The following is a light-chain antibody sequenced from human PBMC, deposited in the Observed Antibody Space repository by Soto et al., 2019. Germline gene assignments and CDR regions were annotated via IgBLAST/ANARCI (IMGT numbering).Light chain of an antibody. CDR3: QQYNNWGT. CDR2: GAS. Sequence: EIVMTQSPATLSVSPGERATLSCRASQSVSSNLAWYQQKPGQDPRLLIYGASTRATGIPARFSGIGSGTEFTLTISRLQSEDFAVYYCQQYNNWGTFGQGTKVEIK. CDR1: QSVSSN. V-gene: IGKV3-15*01. J-gene: IGKJ1*01.